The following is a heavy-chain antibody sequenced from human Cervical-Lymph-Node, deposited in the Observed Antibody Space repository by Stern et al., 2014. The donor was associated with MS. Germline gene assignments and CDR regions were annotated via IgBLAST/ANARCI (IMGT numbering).Heavy chain of an antibody. CDR2: INPSGGSR. D-gene: IGHD3-9*01. CDR1: GYTFTSYY. CDR3: ARERYYYDISPYYYGMDV. V-gene: IGHV1-46*01. J-gene: IGHJ6*02. Sequence: QVQLVQSGAEVKKPGASVKVSCKASGYTFTSYYMHWVRQAPGQGLEWMGIINPSGGSRSYAQKFQGRVTMTRDTSTSTVYMELSSLRSEDTAVYYCARERYYYDISPYYYGMDVWGQGTTVTVSS.